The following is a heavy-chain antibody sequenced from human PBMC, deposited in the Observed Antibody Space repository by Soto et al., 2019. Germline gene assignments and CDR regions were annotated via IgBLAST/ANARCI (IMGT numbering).Heavy chain of an antibody. CDR2: ISSSSSTI. V-gene: IGHV3-48*02. J-gene: IGHJ6*01. Sequence: GGSLRLSCAASGFTFRSYAMSWVRQAPGKGLEWVSYISSSSSTIYYADSVKGRFTISRDNAKNSLYLQMNSLRDEDTAVYYCARRGDYDFWSGYYSLFDYGMDVWGQGTTVTVSS. CDR3: ARRGDYDFWSGYYSLFDYGMDV. D-gene: IGHD3-3*01. CDR1: GFTFRSYA.